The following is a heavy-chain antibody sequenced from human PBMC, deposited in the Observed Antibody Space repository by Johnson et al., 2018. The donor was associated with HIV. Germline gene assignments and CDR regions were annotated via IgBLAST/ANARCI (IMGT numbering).Heavy chain of an antibody. J-gene: IGHJ3*01. CDR3: AKSGLFVLVVYAPDVFDV. CDR2: TSYDGTHN. CDR1: GFAFSNFA. D-gene: IGHD2-8*02. V-gene: IGHV3-30*18. Sequence: VLLLESGGGVVQPGRSLRLSCAASGFAFSNFAMHWVRQAPGKGLEWVAVTSYDGTHNYYADYVKDRFTISRDNSKNTLYLQMNSLRAEDTAVYYCAKSGLFVLVVYAPDVFDVWGQGTMVTVSS.